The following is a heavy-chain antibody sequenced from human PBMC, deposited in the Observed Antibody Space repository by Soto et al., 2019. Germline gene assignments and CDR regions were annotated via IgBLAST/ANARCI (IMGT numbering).Heavy chain of an antibody. CDR3: ATIVGANDY. CDR2: IYSSGSA. D-gene: IGHD1-26*01. Sequence: SETLSLTCTVSGGSIYTYSWTWLRQPAGKGLEWIGHIYSSGSANYNASLESRGSMSVDTSKNQFSLKLHSVTAAATAVYYCATIVGANDYWGQGALVPVS. CDR1: GGSIYTYS. V-gene: IGHV4-4*07. J-gene: IGHJ4*02.